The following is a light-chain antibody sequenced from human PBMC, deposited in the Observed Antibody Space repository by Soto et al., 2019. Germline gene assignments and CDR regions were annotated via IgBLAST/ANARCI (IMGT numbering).Light chain of an antibody. CDR2: SNN. Sequence: QSVLTQPPSASGTPGQRVTISCSGSTSNIGGNTVNWYQQLPGTAPKLLIYSNNQRPSGVPDRFSGSKSGTSASLAISRLQSADEAAYYCEAWDDSLKAVTFGGGTKL. J-gene: IGLJ2*01. CDR1: TSNIGGNT. V-gene: IGLV1-44*01. CDR3: EAWDDSLKAVT.